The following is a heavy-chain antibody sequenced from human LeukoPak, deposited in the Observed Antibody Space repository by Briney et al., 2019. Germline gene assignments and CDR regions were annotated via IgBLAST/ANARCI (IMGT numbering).Heavy chain of an antibody. CDR1: GFTFSNYY. Sequence: GGSLRLSCAASGFTFSNYYMTWARQAPGTGLEWVSSISSSSSYIYYADAVKGRFTISRDNAKNSLYLQMNSLRAEDTAVYYCAGHYISSSEAYWGQGTLLTVSS. J-gene: IGHJ4*02. CDR2: ISSSSSYI. V-gene: IGHV3-21*01. CDR3: AGHYISSSEAY. D-gene: IGHD6-6*01.